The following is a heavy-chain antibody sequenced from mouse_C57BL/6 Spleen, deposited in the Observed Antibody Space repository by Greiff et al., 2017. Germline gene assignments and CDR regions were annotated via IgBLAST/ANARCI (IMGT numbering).Heavy chain of an antibody. CDR2: IHANSGST. J-gene: IGHJ1*03. D-gene: IGHD2-2*01. CDR3: ARNGYYRYFDV. V-gene: IGHV1-64*01. CDR1: GYTFTSYW. Sequence: VQLQQPGAGLVKPGASVKLSCTASGYTFTSYWMHWVKQTPGQGLEWIGMIHANSGSTNYNEKFKSKATLTVDKSSSTAYMQLSSLTSEDSAVYYCARNGYYRYFDVWGTGTTVTVSS.